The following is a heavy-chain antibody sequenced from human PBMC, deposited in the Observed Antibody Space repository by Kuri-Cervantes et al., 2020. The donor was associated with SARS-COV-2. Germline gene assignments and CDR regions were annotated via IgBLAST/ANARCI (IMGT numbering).Heavy chain of an antibody. CDR2: IKSKTDGGTT. Sequence: GESLKISCAASGFTFSNAWMIWVRQAPGKGLEWVGRIKSKTDGGTTDYAAPVKGRFTISRDDSKNTLYLQMNSLKTEDTAVYYCTTSPRYYYDSSGQSRSFDYWGQGTLVTVSS. J-gene: IGHJ4*02. CDR1: GFTFSNAW. CDR3: TTSPRYYYDSSGQSRSFDY. V-gene: IGHV3-15*01. D-gene: IGHD3-22*01.